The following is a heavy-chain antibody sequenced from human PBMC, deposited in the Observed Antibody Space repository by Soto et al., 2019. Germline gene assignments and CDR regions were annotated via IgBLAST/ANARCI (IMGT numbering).Heavy chain of an antibody. V-gene: IGHV4-4*02. D-gene: IGHD5-12*01. CDR1: GGSISSSNW. Sequence: QVQLQESGPGLVKPSGTLSLTCAVSGGSISSSNWWSWVRQPPGKGLEWIGEIYHSGSTNYNPSLKSRVTISVDKSKNQFSLKLSSVTAADKAVYYCVRDRLGDGYNQGAFDIWGQGTMVTVSS. CDR3: VRDRLGDGYNQGAFDI. CDR2: IYHSGST. J-gene: IGHJ3*02.